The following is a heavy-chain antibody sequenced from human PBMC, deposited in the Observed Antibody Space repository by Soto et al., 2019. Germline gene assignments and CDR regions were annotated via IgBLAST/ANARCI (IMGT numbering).Heavy chain of an antibody. J-gene: IGHJ4*02. CDR1: GFTFSSYA. CDR2: ISYDGSNK. CDR3: ARDVIVVVINYYFDY. V-gene: IGHV3-30-3*01. Sequence: GGSLRLSCAASGFTFSSYAMHWVRQAPGKGLEWVAVISYDGSNKYYADSVKGRFTISRDNSKNTLYLQMNSLRAEDTAVYYCARDVIVVVINYYFDYWGQGTLVTVSS. D-gene: IGHD3-22*01.